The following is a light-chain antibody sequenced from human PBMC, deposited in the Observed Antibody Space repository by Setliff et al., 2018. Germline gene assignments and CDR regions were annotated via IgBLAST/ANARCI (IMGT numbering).Light chain of an antibody. V-gene: IGLV2-8*01. CDR2: EVT. CDR3: SSYAGGNNFF. CDR1: NSDIGGYNY. Sequence: QSALTQPAAVSGSPGQSITISCAGTNSDIGGYNYVSWYQQHPGKAPKLIIYEVTKRPSGVPDRFSGSNSGNTASLTVSGLQAEDEADYYCSSYAGGNNFFFGTGTKVTVL. J-gene: IGLJ1*01.